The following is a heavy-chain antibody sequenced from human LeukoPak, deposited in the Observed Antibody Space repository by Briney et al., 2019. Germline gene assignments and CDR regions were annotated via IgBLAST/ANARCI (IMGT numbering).Heavy chain of an antibody. D-gene: IGHD2-15*01. V-gene: IGHV4-39*07. CDR2: MSYSGHT. CDR1: GGSISSYY. J-gene: IGHJ4*01. CDR3: ARDRDVDDFDS. Sequence: SETLSLTCTVSGGSISSYYWGWIRQPPGKGLEWIVSMSYSGHTYYNPSLKSRVTTSIDTSKNQLSLNLKSVTAADTAVYYCARDRDVDDFDSWGHGTLVTVSS.